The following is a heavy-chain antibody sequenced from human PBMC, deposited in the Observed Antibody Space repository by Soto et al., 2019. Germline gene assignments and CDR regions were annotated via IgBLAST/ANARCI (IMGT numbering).Heavy chain of an antibody. CDR3: ARQRTSVVTQAYFDV. CDR1: GGSIRVPTSY. CDR2: IYYSGRT. Sequence: SETLSLTCTVSGGSIRVPTSYWGWIRQPPGKGLEWIGSIYYSGRTYNNPSLRSRVSMSIDTSKDQFSLKLKSVTAADTALYFCARQRTSVVTQAYFDVWGPGSLVTVSS. J-gene: IGHJ4*02. V-gene: IGHV4-39*01. D-gene: IGHD2-21*02.